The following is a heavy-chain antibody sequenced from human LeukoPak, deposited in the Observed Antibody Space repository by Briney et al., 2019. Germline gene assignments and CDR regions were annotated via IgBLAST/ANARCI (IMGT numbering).Heavy chain of an antibody. Sequence: KPSETLSLTCTVSGASISSYYWSWIRQPPGKGLEWIGYIYYSGSTNYNPSLKSRITISVATSKNQFSLNLSSVTAADTAVYYCARLYSSSLGRVFDYWGQGTLVTVSS. V-gene: IGHV4-59*01. CDR1: GASISSYY. CDR3: ARLYSSSLGRVFDY. D-gene: IGHD6-13*01. J-gene: IGHJ4*02. CDR2: IYYSGST.